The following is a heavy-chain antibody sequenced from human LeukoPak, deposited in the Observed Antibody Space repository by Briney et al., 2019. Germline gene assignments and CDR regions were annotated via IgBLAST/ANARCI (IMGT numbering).Heavy chain of an antibody. Sequence: SETLSLTCAVYGGSFSGYYWSWIRQPPGKGLEWIGEINHSGSTNYNPSLKSRVTISLDTSKNQFSLKVSSVTAADTALYYCARGLYYYYIHVWGKGTTVTVSS. CDR1: GGSFSGYY. CDR3: ARGLYYYYIHV. J-gene: IGHJ6*03. V-gene: IGHV4-34*01. CDR2: INHSGST.